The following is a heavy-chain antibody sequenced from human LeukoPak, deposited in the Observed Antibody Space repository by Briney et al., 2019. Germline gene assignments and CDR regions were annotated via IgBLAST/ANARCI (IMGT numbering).Heavy chain of an antibody. CDR3: ARVGEAGYSYGHLDY. Sequence: PGGSLRLSCAASGFTFSSYSMNWVRQAPGKGLEWVSSISSSSSYIYYADSVKGRFTISRDNTKNSLYLQLNNLRAEDSALYYCARVGEAGYSYGHLDYWGQGALVTVSS. CDR1: GFTFSSYS. D-gene: IGHD5-18*01. CDR2: ISSSSSYI. J-gene: IGHJ4*02. V-gene: IGHV3-21*04.